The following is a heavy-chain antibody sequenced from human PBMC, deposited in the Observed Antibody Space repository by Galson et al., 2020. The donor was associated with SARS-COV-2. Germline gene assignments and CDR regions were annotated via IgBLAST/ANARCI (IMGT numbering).Heavy chain of an antibody. J-gene: IGHJ6*02. V-gene: IGHV1-18*01. Sequence: ASVKVSCKASGYTFTSYGISWVRQAPGQGLEWMGWISAYNGNTNYAQKLQGRVTMTTDTSTSTAYMELRSLRSDDTAVYYCAREWGGDIVVVPFEEYYYGMDVWGQGTTVTVSS. CDR2: ISAYNGNT. D-gene: IGHD2-2*01. CDR1: GYTFTSYG. CDR3: AREWGGDIVVVPFEEYYYGMDV.